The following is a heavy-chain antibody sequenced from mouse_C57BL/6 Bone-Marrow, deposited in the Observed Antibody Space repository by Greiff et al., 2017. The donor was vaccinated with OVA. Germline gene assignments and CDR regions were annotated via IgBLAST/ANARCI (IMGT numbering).Heavy chain of an antibody. V-gene: IGHV1-61*01. CDR3: ARSSNYYGSSYVAY. CDR1: GYTFTSYW. D-gene: IGHD1-1*01. CDR2: IYPSDSET. J-gene: IGHJ3*01. Sequence: QVQLQQPGAELVRPGSSVKLSCKASGYTFTSYWMDWVKQRPGQGLEWIGNIYPSDSETHYNQKFKDKATLTVDKSSSTAYMQLSSLTSEDSAVYYCARSSNYYGSSYVAYWGQGTLVTVSA.